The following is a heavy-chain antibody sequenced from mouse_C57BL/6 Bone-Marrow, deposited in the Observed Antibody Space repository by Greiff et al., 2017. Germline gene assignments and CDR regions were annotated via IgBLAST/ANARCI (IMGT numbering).Heavy chain of an antibody. CDR1: GYTFTSYW. D-gene: IGHD2-5*01. V-gene: IGHV1-64*01. CDR3: ARRSDYSNCD. CDR2: IHPNSGST. Sequence: QVQLQQPGAELVKPGASVKLSCKASGYTFTSYWMHWVKQRPGQGLEWIGMIHPNSGSTNYNEKFKSKATLTVDKSSSTAYMQRSSLTSEDSADYYVARRSDYSNCDWGQGTTLTVA. J-gene: IGHJ2*01.